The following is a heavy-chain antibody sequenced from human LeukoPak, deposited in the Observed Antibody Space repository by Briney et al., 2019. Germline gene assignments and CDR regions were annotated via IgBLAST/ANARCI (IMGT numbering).Heavy chain of an antibody. Sequence: KTSETLSLTCTVSGGSISSYYWSWIRQPPGKGLEWIGYIYYSGSTNYNPSLKSRVTISVDTSKNQFSLKLSSVTAADTAVYYCARESSPYSYGTKPNGGFDYWGQGTLVTVSS. D-gene: IGHD5-18*01. V-gene: IGHV4-59*01. CDR3: ARESSPYSYGTKPNGGFDY. CDR2: IYYSGST. J-gene: IGHJ4*02. CDR1: GGSISSYY.